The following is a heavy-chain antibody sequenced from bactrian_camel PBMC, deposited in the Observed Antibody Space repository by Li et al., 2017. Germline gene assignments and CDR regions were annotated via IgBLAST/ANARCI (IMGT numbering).Heavy chain of an antibody. V-gene: IGHV3S53*01. Sequence: HVQLVESGGGSVQAGDSLTLSCAASVNFDNMAWFRQAPGKEREAVAAINRVDTTFYAGSVKGRFTISKDNRKNILYLQMNSLTPGDTAMYYCTARYEFGLGACSGVGGLGFWGQGTQVTVS. CDR2: INRVDTT. D-gene: IGHD1*01. CDR3: TARYEFGLGACSGVGGLGF. CDR1: VNFDN. J-gene: IGHJ6*01.